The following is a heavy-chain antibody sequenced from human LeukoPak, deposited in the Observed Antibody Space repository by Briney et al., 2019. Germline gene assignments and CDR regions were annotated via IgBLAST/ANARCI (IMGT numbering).Heavy chain of an antibody. V-gene: IGHV4-59*08. CDR3: ARGCGGDCSDAFDI. J-gene: IGHJ3*02. CDR2: IYYSGST. CDR1: GGSISSYY. Sequence: SETLSLTCTVSGGSISSYYWSWIRQPPGKGLEWIGYIYYSGSTNYNPSLKSRVTISVDTSKNQCSLKLSAVPAADTAVYYCARGCGGDCSDAFDIWGQGTMVTVSS. D-gene: IGHD2-21*01.